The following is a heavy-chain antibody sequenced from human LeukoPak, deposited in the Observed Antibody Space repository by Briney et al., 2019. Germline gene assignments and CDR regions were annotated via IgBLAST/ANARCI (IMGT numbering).Heavy chain of an antibody. CDR1: GFTFSSYA. CDR2: ISGSGGST. D-gene: IGHD5-12*01. V-gene: IGHV3-23*01. Sequence: GGSQRLSCAASGFTFSSYAMSWVRQAPGKGLEWVSAISGSGGSTYYADSVKGRFTISRDNSKNTLYLQMNSLRAEDTAVYYCAKADHVATTTPDYWGQGTLVTVSS. CDR3: AKADHVATTTPDY. J-gene: IGHJ4*02.